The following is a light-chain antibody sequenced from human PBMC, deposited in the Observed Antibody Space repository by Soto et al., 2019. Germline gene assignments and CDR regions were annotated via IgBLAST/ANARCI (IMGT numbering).Light chain of an antibody. V-gene: IGLV2-14*01. Sequence: QSALTQPASVSGSPGQSITISCTGTSSDVGGYNYVSWYQQHPGKAPKLMIYDVSNRPSGVSNRFSGSKSGNTASLTISGLQAEDEADYDCSSYTSSSLVFGGGTKLTVL. CDR2: DVS. CDR3: SSYTSSSLV. J-gene: IGLJ2*01. CDR1: SSDVGGYNY.